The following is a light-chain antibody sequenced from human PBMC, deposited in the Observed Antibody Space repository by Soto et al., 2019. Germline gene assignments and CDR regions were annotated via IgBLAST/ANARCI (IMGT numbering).Light chain of an antibody. J-gene: IGKJ5*01. Sequence: EFVLTHSPCTLSLSPLESASLSFMSVQTVTNDYIAWYQQRPFQAPRLLIYGASSRATGIPDRFSGSGSGTDFTLTISRLEPEDFAVYYCQLYGRSRRATFGQGTRLEIK. CDR1: QTVTNDY. CDR3: QLYGRSRRAT. V-gene: IGKV3-20*01. CDR2: GAS.